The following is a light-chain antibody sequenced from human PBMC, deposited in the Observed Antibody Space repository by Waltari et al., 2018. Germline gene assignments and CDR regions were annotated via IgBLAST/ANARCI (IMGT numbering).Light chain of an antibody. CDR1: ISNIGAGYD. Sequence: QSVLTHPPSVSAAPGRRVTISCTGDISNIGAGYDVHWYQPLPETSPKLLIYVNIIRPSGGPGRYSASRSGTSASLAITGLQAEDEADYYCQSFDGRRTLFGGGTKLTVL. J-gene: IGLJ2*01. CDR3: QSFDGRRTL. CDR2: VNI. V-gene: IGLV1-40*01.